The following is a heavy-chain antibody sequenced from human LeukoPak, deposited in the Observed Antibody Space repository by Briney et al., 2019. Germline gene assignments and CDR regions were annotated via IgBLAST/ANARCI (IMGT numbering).Heavy chain of an antibody. CDR1: GFIFSNYW. J-gene: IGHJ5*01. CDR2: INQDGSKE. V-gene: IGHV3-7*01. D-gene: IGHD5-12*01. CDR3: VRAGGVSGYVLLDS. Sequence: GGSLRLSCTASGFIFSNYWMTWVRQAPGKGLEWVAQINQDGSKEYYIDSVKARFSISRDNARNSLSLQMNSLRAEDTAVYYCVRAGGVSGYVLLDSWGQGTLVTVSS.